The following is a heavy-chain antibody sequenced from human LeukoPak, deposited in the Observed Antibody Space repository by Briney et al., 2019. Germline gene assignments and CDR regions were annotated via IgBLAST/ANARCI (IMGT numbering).Heavy chain of an antibody. V-gene: IGHV3-11*01. CDR3: ARAGKYCSGGSCYDHNDAFDI. J-gene: IGHJ3*02. D-gene: IGHD2-15*01. CDR1: GFNIDDYY. Sequence: GGSLRLSCAASGFNIDDYYMSWIRQAPGKGLEWVSHISLSGGTIHYADSVKGRFTVSRDNAKNSLYLQMNSLRAEDTAVYYCARAGKYCSGGSCYDHNDAFDIWGQGTMVTVSS. CDR2: ISLSGGTI.